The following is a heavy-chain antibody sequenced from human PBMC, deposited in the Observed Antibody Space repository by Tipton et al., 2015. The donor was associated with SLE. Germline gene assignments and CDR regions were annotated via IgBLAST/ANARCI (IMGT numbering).Heavy chain of an antibody. V-gene: IGHV4-61*05. CDR3: ARGRSTWGY. D-gene: IGHD1-26*01. CDR1: GYSISSGYY. J-gene: IGHJ4*02. CDR2: IYYSGST. Sequence: TLSLTCTVSGYSISSGYYWGWNRQPPGKGLEWIGYIYYSGSTNYNPSLKSRVTISVDTSKNQFSLKLSSVTAADTAVYYCARGRSTWGYWGQGTLVTVSS.